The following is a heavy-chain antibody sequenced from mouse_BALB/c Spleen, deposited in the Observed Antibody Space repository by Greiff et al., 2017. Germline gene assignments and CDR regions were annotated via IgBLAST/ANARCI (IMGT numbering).Heavy chain of an antibody. CDR2: INPYNDGT. V-gene: IGHV1-14*01. Sequence: VQLKESGPELVKPGASVKMSCKASGYTFTSYVMHWVKQKPGQGLEWIGYINPYNDGTKYNEKFKGKATLTSDKSSSTAYMELSSLTSEDSAVYYCARVGVRRYFDVWGAGTTVTVSS. CDR1: GYTFTSYV. CDR3: ARVGVRRYFDV. D-gene: IGHD2-14*01. J-gene: IGHJ1*01.